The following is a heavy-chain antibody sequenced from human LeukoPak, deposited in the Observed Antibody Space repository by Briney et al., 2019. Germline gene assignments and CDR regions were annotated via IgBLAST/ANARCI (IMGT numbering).Heavy chain of an antibody. V-gene: IGHV3-7*03. CDR3: AKVYTVAGIDY. D-gene: IGHD6-19*01. J-gene: IGHJ4*02. Sequence: GGSLRLSCAASGFTFRTYWMSWVRQAPGKGLEWVANIKQDGSEKNYVDSVKGRFTISRDNTKNSLYLQMNSLRAEDTAVFYCAKVYTVAGIDYWGQGTLVTVSS. CDR2: IKQDGSEK. CDR1: GFTFRTYW.